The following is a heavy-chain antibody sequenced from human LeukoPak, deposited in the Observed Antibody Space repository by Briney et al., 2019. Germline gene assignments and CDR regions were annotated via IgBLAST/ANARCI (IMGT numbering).Heavy chain of an antibody. D-gene: IGHD3-10*01. CDR1: GFTVSRNS. CDR3: ARENNFGSGMDV. Sequence: GGSLRLSCAASGFTVSRNSMNWVRQAPGKGLQWVSVIYSDGTIYYADSVKGRFTISRDNSKNTLHLQMNSLRAEDTAVYYCARENNFGSGMDVWGQGTTVTASS. J-gene: IGHJ6*02. V-gene: IGHV3-53*01. CDR2: IYSDGTI.